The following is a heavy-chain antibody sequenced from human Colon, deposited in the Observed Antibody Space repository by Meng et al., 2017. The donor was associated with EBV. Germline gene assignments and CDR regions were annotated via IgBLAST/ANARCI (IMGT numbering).Heavy chain of an antibody. J-gene: IGHJ4*02. CDR3: ARGWSRDGYNTPDY. CDR2: INAGNGKT. V-gene: IGHV1-18*01. D-gene: IGHD5-24*01. CDR1: GYTFTGYG. Sequence: QVQLVQSGAEVKKPGASVKVSCKASGYTFTGYGISWVRQAPGQGLEWMGWINAGNGKTKYSQNFQGRVTIATDTSATTVYMDLSSLRSEDTALYYCARGWSRDGYNTPDYWGQGTLVTVSS.